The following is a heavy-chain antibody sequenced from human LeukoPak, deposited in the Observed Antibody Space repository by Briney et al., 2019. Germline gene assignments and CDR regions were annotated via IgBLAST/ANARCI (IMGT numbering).Heavy chain of an antibody. CDR2: IWYDGSNK. CDR3: AKAYNSGMYEDDYDY. Sequence: GGSLRLSCAASGFTFSSYGMHWVRQAPGKGLEWVAVIWYDGSNKYYADSVKGRFTISRDNSKNTLYLQMNSLRAEDTAVYYCAKAYNSGMYEDDYDYWGQGTLVTVSS. V-gene: IGHV3-33*06. CDR1: GFTFSSYG. J-gene: IGHJ4*02. D-gene: IGHD6-19*01.